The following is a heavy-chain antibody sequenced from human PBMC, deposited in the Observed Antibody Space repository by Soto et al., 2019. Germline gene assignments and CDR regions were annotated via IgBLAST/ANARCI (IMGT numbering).Heavy chain of an antibody. CDR2: ISGSGGSP. J-gene: IGHJ6*03. CDR1: GFTFSNYA. CDR3: AKTGVVVGSYYYYYMDV. Sequence: GGSLRLSCAASGFTFSNYAMNWVRQAPGKGLEWVSTISGSGGSPCYADSVKGRFTISRDNAKNTLYLQMNSLRAEDTALYYCAKTGVVVGSYYYYYMDVWGKGTTVTVSS. D-gene: IGHD2-15*01. V-gene: IGHV3-23*01.